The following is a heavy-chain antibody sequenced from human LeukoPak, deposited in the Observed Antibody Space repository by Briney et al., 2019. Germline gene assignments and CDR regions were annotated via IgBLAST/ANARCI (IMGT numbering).Heavy chain of an antibody. Sequence: GGSLRLSCAASGFTFSSYWMHWVRQAPGKGLEWVSAISGSGGSTYYADSVKGRFTISRDNSKNTLYLQMNSLRAEDTAVYYCAKTQWPNFGDFDYWGQGTLVTVSS. CDR3: AKTQWPNFGDFDY. J-gene: IGHJ4*02. CDR1: GFTFSSYW. V-gene: IGHV3-23*01. CDR2: ISGSGGST. D-gene: IGHD6-19*01.